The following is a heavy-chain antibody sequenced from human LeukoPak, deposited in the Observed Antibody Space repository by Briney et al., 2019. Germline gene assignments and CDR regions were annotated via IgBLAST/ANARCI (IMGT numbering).Heavy chain of an antibody. D-gene: IGHD4-17*01. CDR2: IYHSGST. Sequence: SETLSLTCTVSGYSISSGYYWGWIRQPPGKGLEWIGSIYHSGSTYYNPSLKSRVTISVDTSKNQFSLKLSSVTAADTAVYYCARSTVTTFLLWGQGTLVTVSS. CDR3: ARSTVTTFLL. V-gene: IGHV4-38-2*02. CDR1: GYSISSGYY. J-gene: IGHJ4*02.